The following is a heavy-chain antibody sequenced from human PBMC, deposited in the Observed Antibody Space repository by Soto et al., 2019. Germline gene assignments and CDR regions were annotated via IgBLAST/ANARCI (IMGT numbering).Heavy chain of an antibody. CDR2: INPNSGGT. V-gene: IGHV1-2*02. J-gene: IGHJ4*02. Sequence: ASVKFSCKASVYTFTGYYMHWVRHAPGQGLEWMGWINPNSGGTNYAQKFQGRVTMTRDTSISTAYMELSRLRSDDTAVYYCAREIAVAVRYFDYWGQGPLVTVSS. D-gene: IGHD6-19*01. CDR3: AREIAVAVRYFDY. CDR1: VYTFTGYY.